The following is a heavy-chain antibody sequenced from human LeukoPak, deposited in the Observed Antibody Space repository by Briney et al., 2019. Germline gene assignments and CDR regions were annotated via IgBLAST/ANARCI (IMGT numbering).Heavy chain of an antibody. CDR1: GYTFTSYG. D-gene: IGHD5-12*01. J-gene: IGHJ5*02. CDR2: ISAYNGDT. Sequence: ASVKVSSKASGYTFTSYGVSWVRQAPGQGLEWMGWISAYNGDTNYAQKFQGRVTMTTDTSTSTAYMEPRTLTSDGTAVYYCARSRMVATPGFWFDPWGQGTLVTVSS. V-gene: IGHV1-18*01. CDR3: ARSRMVATPGFWFDP.